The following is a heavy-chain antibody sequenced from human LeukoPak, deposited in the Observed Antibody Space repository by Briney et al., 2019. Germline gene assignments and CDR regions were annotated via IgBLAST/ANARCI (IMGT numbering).Heavy chain of an antibody. CDR2: ITSGGDYL. CDR3: ARGHYDVLAASYKWTPDY. Sequence: PGGSLRLSCAASGFTFNTFNMNWVRQAPGKGLEWVSSITSGGDYLYYADSVKGRVTTSRDNAKNSLSLQLNSLGVDDTAVYYCARGHYDVLAASYKWTPDYWGQGTLVTVS. CDR1: GFTFNTFN. V-gene: IGHV3-21*01. J-gene: IGHJ4*02. D-gene: IGHD3-9*01.